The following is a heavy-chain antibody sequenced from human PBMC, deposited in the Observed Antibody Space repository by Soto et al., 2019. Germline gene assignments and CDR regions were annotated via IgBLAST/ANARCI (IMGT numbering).Heavy chain of an antibody. CDR1: GGSISSGGTGSY. V-gene: IGHV4-31*03. CDR2: TYYTGNT. CDR3: ASGHDAYKVRY. Sequence: QVQLQESGPGLVKPSQTLSLTCTVSGGSISSGGTGSYWTWIRQLPGKGLEWIGYTYYTGNTYYNPSLKSRPTISIDTSENQFSLKLTSVTAADTAVYFCASGHDAYKVRYWGQGTLVMVSS. J-gene: IGHJ4*02. D-gene: IGHD1-1*01.